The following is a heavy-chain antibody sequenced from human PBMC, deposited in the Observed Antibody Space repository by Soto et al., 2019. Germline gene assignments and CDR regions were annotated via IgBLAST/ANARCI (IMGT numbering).Heavy chain of an antibody. D-gene: IGHD3-9*01. CDR1: CGSISSYY. Sequence: ASETLSLTCTVSCGSISSYYWSWIRQPPGKGLEWIGYIYYSGSTNYNPSLKSRVTISVDTSKNQFSLKLSSVTAADTAVYYCARAGTSGYDILTGYSNHFDYWGQGTLVTVSS. J-gene: IGHJ4*02. V-gene: IGHV4-59*01. CDR2: IYYSGST. CDR3: ARAGTSGYDILTGYSNHFDY.